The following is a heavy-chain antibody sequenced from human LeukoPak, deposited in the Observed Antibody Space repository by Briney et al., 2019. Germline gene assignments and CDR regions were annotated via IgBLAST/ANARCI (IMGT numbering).Heavy chain of an antibody. D-gene: IGHD6-13*01. J-gene: IGHJ6*03. CDR2: IYYSGST. V-gene: IGHV4-59*12. CDR1: GGSISSYY. CDR3: ARGHSSSWKYYYYYYMDV. Sequence: SETLSLTCTVSGGSISSYYWSWIRQPPGKGLEWIGCIYYSGSTNYNPSLKSRVTISVDTSKNQFSLKLSSVTAADTAVYYCARGHSSSWKYYYYYYMDVWGKGTTVTVSS.